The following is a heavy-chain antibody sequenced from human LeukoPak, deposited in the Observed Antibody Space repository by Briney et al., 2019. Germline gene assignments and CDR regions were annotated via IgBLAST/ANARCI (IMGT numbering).Heavy chain of an antibody. D-gene: IGHD2-2*01. CDR1: GFTFSRHG. CDR2: ISYDGSNK. CDR3: ARGDQLPISAFDY. V-gene: IGHV3-30*03. Sequence: GGSLRLSCAPSGFTFSRHGMHWVRQAPGKGLEWVAVISYDGSNKYYADSVKGRFTISRDNSKNTLYLQMNSLRAEDTAVYYCARGDQLPISAFDYWGQGTLVTVSS. J-gene: IGHJ4*02.